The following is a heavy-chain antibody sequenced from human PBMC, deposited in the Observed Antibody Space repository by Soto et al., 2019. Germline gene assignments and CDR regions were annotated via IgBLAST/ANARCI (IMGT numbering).Heavy chain of an antibody. CDR1: GGTFSSYA. CDR2: IIPIFGTA. Sequence: QVQLVQSGAEVKKPGSSVKVSCKASGGTFSSYAISWVRQAPGQGLEWMGGIIPIFGTANYAQKFQGRVTITADESTSTAYMELSSLRSEDTAVYYCACPGGGYSYGREAAGWFDPWGQGTLVTVSS. V-gene: IGHV1-69*01. D-gene: IGHD5-18*01. J-gene: IGHJ5*02. CDR3: ACPGGGYSYGREAAGWFDP.